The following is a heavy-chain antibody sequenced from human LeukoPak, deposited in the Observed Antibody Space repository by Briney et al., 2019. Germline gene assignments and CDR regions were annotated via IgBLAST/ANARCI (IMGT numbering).Heavy chain of an antibody. CDR1: GYTFTRYY. Sequence: GASVKVSCKASGYTFTRYYMHWVRQAPGQGLEWMGIINPSGGCTNYAQKFQGRVTMTRDTSTNIVYMELSSLRSEDTAVYYCARGPSITMVRGGQWYYYMDVWGKGTTVTISS. CDR3: ARGPSITMVRGGQWYYYMDV. J-gene: IGHJ6*03. CDR2: INPSGGCT. V-gene: IGHV1-46*01. D-gene: IGHD3-10*01.